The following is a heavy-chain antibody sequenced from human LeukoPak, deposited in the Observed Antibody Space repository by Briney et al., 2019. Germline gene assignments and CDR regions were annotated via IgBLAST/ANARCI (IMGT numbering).Heavy chain of an antibody. CDR3: VRRGDASSGWGDHDF. D-gene: IGHD6-19*01. Sequence: GGSLRLSCAASGFTFSSYAMSWVRQAPGKGLEWVSAISGSGAGTHYADSVQGRFTISRDNSKNMVHLQMNSLTGEDTALYYCVRRGDASSGWGDHDFWGQGALVTVSS. V-gene: IGHV3-23*01. CDR2: ISGSGAGT. CDR1: GFTFSSYA. J-gene: IGHJ4*02.